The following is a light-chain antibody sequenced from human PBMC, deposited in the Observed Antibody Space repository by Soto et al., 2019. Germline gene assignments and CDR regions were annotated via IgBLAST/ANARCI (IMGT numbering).Light chain of an antibody. CDR2: RTS. J-gene: IGKJ4*01. Sequence: DIQMTQSPSTLSGSVGDRVTITCRASQTISSWLAWYQQKPGTAPKLLIYRTSSLESGVPSRFSGSGSGTQFSLTISSLLPDDSATYYCQQYYTYCSFGGGTKVDIK. CDR3: QQYYTYCS. CDR1: QTISSW. V-gene: IGKV1-5*03.